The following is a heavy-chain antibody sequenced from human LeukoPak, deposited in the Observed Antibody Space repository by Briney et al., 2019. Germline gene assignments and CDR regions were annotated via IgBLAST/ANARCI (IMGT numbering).Heavy chain of an antibody. CDR3: AKAPSTYSSSLGYFDY. Sequence: GGSLRLSCAASGFTFSSYTMSWVRQAPGEGLGWVSAICGSGGSTYYADSGKGRFTISRDNSKNTQYLQMNSLRAEDTAVYYCAKAPSTYSSSLGYFDYWGQGTLVTVSS. V-gene: IGHV3-23*01. CDR2: ICGSGGST. CDR1: GFTFSSYT. D-gene: IGHD6-13*01. J-gene: IGHJ4*02.